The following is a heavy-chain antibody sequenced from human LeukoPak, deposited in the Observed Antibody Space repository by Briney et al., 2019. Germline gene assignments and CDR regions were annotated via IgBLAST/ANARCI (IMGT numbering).Heavy chain of an antibody. Sequence: SQTLTLTCAISGDSVSSNSAAWNWIRQSPSRGLEWLGRTYYRSKWYNDYAVSVKSRITINPDTSKNQFSLQLNSVTPEETAVYYCARGGWQQLSRYYYYGMDVWGQGTTVTVSS. CDR2: TYYRSKWYN. CDR1: GDSVSSNSAA. J-gene: IGHJ6*02. V-gene: IGHV6-1*01. CDR3: ARGGWQQLSRYYYYGMDV. D-gene: IGHD6-13*01.